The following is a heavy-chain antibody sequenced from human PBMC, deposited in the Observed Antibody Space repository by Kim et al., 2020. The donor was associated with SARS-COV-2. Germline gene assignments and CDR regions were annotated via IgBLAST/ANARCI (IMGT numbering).Heavy chain of an antibody. V-gene: IGHV1-3*01. J-gene: IGHJ4*02. CDR2: NGNT. D-gene: IGHD2-15*01. Sequence: NGNTNYSQKFQGRVTITRDTSASTAYMELSSLRSEDTAVYYCASPGSGGSWGQGTLVTVSS. CDR3: ASPGSGGS.